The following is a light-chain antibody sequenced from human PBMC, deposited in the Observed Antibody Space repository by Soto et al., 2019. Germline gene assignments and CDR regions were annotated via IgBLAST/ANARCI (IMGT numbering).Light chain of an antibody. CDR2: RNN. CDR3: CSYAGSYTLTV. V-gene: IGLV1-47*01. Sequence: QSVLTQPPSASGTPGQRVTISCSGSSSNIGSNYVYWYQQLPGTAPKLLIYRNNQRPSGVPDRFSGSKSGTSASLAISGLRSEDEAEYYCCSYAGSYTLTVCGTGTKVTVL. CDR1: SSNIGSNY. J-gene: IGLJ1*01.